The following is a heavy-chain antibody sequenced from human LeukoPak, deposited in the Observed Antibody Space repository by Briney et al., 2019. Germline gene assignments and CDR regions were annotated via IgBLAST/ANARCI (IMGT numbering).Heavy chain of an antibody. J-gene: IGHJ4*02. CDR3: ASWGAGGNS. CDR1: GFTLSTNW. Sequence: GGSLRLSCEAFGFTLSTNWMNWVRQVPGKGLDWVANINPDGSGKRYVDSVKGRFTIARDNADNSLSLQMNSLRAEDTAVYYCASWGAGGNSWGQGTLVTVSS. CDR2: INPDGSGK. D-gene: IGHD3-16*01. V-gene: IGHV3-7*01.